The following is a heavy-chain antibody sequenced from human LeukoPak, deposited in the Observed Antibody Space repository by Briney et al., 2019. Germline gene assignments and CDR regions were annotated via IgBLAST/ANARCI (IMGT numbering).Heavy chain of an antibody. V-gene: IGHV3-7*01. CDR3: LRGRSLQY. D-gene: IGHD2-15*01. CDR2: VKEDGSER. Sequence: PGGALRLSGATPPFSSSHFWVNRGRQAPGKGLEWVANVKEDGSERNYVDSVKGRFIISSDKSKNSGYLQMKGLRADDTAVYYLLRGRSLQYRSQGTLVSVSS. J-gene: IGHJ4*02. CDR1: PFSSSHFW.